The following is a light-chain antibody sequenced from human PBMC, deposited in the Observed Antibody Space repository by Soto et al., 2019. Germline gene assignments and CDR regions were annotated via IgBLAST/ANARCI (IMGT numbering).Light chain of an antibody. CDR2: SHN. V-gene: IGLV1-44*01. CDR1: SSNIGSNT. Sequence: QSVLTQPPSASGTPGQRVTISCSGSSSNIGSNTVNWYQQLPGTAPKLLIYSHNQRPSGVPDRFSGSKSGTSASLAISGLQFEDEADYYCASWDDSRNGYVFGTGTKLTVL. CDR3: ASWDDSRNGYV. J-gene: IGLJ1*01.